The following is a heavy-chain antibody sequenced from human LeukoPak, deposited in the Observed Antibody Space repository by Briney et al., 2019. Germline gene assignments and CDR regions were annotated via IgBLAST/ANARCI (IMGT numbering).Heavy chain of an antibody. CDR1: GGSISSSSYY. Sequence: SETLSLTCAVSGGSISSSSYYWGWIRQPPGKGLEWIGSIYYSGSTYYNPSLKSRVTISVDTSKNQFSLKLSSVTAADTAVYYCARLGGKQLPQFDPWGQGTLVTVSS. J-gene: IGHJ5*02. V-gene: IGHV4-39*07. CDR3: ARLGGKQLPQFDP. D-gene: IGHD6-13*01. CDR2: IYYSGST.